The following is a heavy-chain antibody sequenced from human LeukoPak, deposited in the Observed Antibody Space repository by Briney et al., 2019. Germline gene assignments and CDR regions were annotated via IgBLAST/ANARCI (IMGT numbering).Heavy chain of an antibody. Sequence: GGSLRLSCATSGFTFSSNWMSWVRHVPGRGLDWVANIKPDGSAEYYAASVKGRFTVSRDNAKNSLYLQMNSLRVEDTAVYYCARANNSSWHNWGQGTLVTVSS. CDR2: IKPDGSAE. V-gene: IGHV3-7*01. J-gene: IGHJ4*02. CDR1: GFTFSSNW. D-gene: IGHD6-13*01. CDR3: ARANNSSWHN.